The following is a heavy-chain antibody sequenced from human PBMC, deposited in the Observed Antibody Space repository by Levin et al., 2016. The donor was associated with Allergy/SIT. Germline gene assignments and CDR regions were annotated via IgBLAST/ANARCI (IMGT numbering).Heavy chain of an antibody. D-gene: IGHD3-9*01. CDR3: ARYGRYSDWLHALDI. V-gene: IGHV3-74*01. CDR2: INTDGSIT. Sequence: GESLKISCKVSGFALGDYWMHWVRQAPGKGLVWVSRINTDGSITTYADSVKGRFTMSRDEAENTLYLQMNSLSAEDTAVYYCARYGRYSDWLHALDIWGQGTMVTVSS. CDR1: GFALGDYW. J-gene: IGHJ3*02.